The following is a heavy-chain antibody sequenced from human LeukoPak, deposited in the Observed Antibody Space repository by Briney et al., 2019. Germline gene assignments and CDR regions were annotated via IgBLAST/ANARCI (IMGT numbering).Heavy chain of an antibody. J-gene: IGHJ4*02. CDR3: AKSKGSGYDWDY. D-gene: IGHD5-12*01. V-gene: IGHV3-23*01. CDR1: GFNFSSYA. Sequence: PGGSLRLSCAASGFNFSSYAMSWVRQAPGKGLEWVSAISGSGGSTYYADSVKGRFTISRDNSKNTLYLQMNSLRAEDTAVYYCAKSKGSGYDWDYWGQGTLVTVSS. CDR2: ISGSGGST.